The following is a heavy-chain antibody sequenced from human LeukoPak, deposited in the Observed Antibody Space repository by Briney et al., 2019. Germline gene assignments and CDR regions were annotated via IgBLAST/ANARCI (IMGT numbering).Heavy chain of an antibody. V-gene: IGHV3-30*02. Sequence: GGSLRLSCAASGFTFSSYEMNWVRQAPGKGLEWVAFIRYDGSNKYYADSVKGRFTISRDNSKNTLYLQMNSLRAEDTAVYYCARGTPSSGSYFRRDAFDIWGQGTMVTVSS. J-gene: IGHJ3*02. CDR1: GFTFSSYE. CDR3: ARGTPSSGSYFRRDAFDI. CDR2: IRYDGSNK. D-gene: IGHD1-26*01.